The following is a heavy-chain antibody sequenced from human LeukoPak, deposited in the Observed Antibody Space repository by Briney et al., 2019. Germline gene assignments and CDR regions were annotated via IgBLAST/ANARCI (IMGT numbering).Heavy chain of an antibody. Sequence: PSETLSLTCNVSGASMSNYYWVWIRQPPGKGLEWIGSIYHSGTTYSGSTNYNPSLKSRVTISVDKSKNQFSLKLSSVTAADTAVYYCARAGSAPQPFDYWGQGTLVTVSS. CDR1: GASMSNYY. CDR3: ARAGSAPQPFDY. V-gene: IGHV4-59*12. CDR2: IYHSGTTYSGST. D-gene: IGHD2-2*01. J-gene: IGHJ4*02.